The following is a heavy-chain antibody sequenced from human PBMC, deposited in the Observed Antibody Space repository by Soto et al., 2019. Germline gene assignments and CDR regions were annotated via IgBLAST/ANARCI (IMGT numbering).Heavy chain of an antibody. J-gene: IGHJ6*02. D-gene: IGHD3-3*01. CDR1: GGTFSSYS. V-gene: IGHV1-69*13. CDR3: ARGVLPLYYYYGMDV. Sequence: SVKVSSKASGGTFSSYSISWVRQAPGQGLEWMGGIIPIFGTANYAQKFQGRVTITADESTSTAYMELSSLRSEDTAVYYCARGVLPLYYYYGMDVWGQGTTVTVSS. CDR2: IIPIFGTA.